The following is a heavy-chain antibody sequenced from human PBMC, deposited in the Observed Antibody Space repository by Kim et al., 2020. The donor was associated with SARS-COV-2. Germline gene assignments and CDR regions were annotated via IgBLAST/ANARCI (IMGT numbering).Heavy chain of an antibody. CDR3: TATGAAGY. Sequence: TSYAESVECRFTISRDNGENTLYLQMNSLRAEDTALYYCTATGAAGYWGQGTLVTVSS. CDR2: T. V-gene: IGHV3-74*01. D-gene: IGHD2-8*02. J-gene: IGHJ4*02.